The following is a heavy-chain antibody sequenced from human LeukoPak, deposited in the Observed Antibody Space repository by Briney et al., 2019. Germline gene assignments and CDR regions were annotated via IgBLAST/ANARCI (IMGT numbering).Heavy chain of an antibody. J-gene: IGHJ4*02. CDR2: ISYDGSNK. D-gene: IGHD6-19*01. Sequence: GGSLRLSCAASGFTFSSYAMHWVRQAPGKGLEWVAVISYDGSNKYYADSVKGRFTISRDNSKNTLYLQMNSLRAEDTAVYYCARDSLPVAGTFDYWGQGTLVTVSS. V-gene: IGHV3-30-3*01. CDR1: GFTFSSYA. CDR3: ARDSLPVAGTFDY.